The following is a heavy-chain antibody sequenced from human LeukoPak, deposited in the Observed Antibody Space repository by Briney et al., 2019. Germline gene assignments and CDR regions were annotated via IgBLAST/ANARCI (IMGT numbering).Heavy chain of an antibody. CDR1: GFNFGTYW. D-gene: IGHD3-22*01. Sequence: GGSLRLSCTAAGFNFGTYWMSWVRQSPEKGLEWVAGISGSGGGTNYADAVKGRFTISRDNRKNTLHLQMNSLRAEDTAVYFCAKRGVVIRVILVGFHKEAYYFDSWGQGALVIVSS. CDR2: ISGSGGGT. V-gene: IGHV3-23*01. CDR3: AKRGVVIRVILVGFHKEAYYFDS. J-gene: IGHJ4*02.